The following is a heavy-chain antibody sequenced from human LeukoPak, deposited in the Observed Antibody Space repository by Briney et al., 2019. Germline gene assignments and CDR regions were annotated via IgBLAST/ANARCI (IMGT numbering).Heavy chain of an antibody. V-gene: IGHV4-59*01. CDR3: AREVEMATIYYYYYMDV. J-gene: IGHJ6*03. D-gene: IGHD5-24*01. CDR1: GGSISSYY. Sequence: PSETLSLTCTVSGGSISSYYWSWIRQPPGKGLEWIGYIYYSGSTNYNPSLKSRVTISVDTSKNQFSLKLSSVTAADTAVYYCAREVEMATIYYYYYMDVWGKGTTVTVSS. CDR2: IYYSGST.